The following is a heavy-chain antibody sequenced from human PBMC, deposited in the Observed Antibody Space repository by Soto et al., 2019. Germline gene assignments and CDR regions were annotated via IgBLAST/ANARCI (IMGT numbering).Heavy chain of an antibody. J-gene: IGHJ5*02. CDR2: IYYSGST. CDR1: GGSISSYY. Sequence: PSETLSLTCTVSGGSISSYYWSWIRQPPGKGLEWIGYIYYSGSTNYNPSLKSRVTISVDTSKNQFSLKLSSVTAADTAVYYCARLTGYSSSSAGYHWFDPWGQGTLVTVSS. D-gene: IGHD6-13*01. CDR3: ARLTGYSSSSAGYHWFDP. V-gene: IGHV4-59*01.